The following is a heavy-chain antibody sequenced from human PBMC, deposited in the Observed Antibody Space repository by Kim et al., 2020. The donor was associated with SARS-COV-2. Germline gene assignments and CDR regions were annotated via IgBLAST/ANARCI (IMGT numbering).Heavy chain of an antibody. J-gene: IGHJ3*02. CDR3: ADSTGPMLGAFDI. V-gene: IGHV1-2*02. Sequence: YAQKFQGRVTMTRDTSISTAYMELSRLGSNDTAVYYCADSTGPMLGAFDIWGQGTMVTVSS. D-gene: IGHD4-4*01.